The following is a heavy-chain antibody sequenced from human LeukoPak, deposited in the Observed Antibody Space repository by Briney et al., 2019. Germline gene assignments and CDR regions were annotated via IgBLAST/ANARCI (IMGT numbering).Heavy chain of an antibody. CDR1: GFTFSSYG. J-gene: IGHJ3*02. CDR3: VKDRGRDIFTGYSYAFDI. Sequence: TGGSLRLSCSASGFTFSSYGMHWVRQAPGKGLEYVSAINNNGGSTYYADSVKGRFTISRDNSKNTLYLQMSSLRAEDTAVYYCVKDRGRDIFTGYSYAFDIWGQGTMVTVSS. D-gene: IGHD3-9*01. V-gene: IGHV3-64D*09. CDR2: INNNGGST.